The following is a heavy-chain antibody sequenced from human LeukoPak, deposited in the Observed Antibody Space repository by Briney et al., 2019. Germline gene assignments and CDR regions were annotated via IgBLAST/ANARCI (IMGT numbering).Heavy chain of an antibody. Sequence: PSETLSLTCAVSGGSISSAGYFWDWIRQPPGKGLEWIGSIYSSGSTYYSPSLKNQVTISVDTSKNQFSLKLSSVTAADTAVYYCARHVGSGRCFDYWGQGALVTVSS. V-gene: IGHV4-39*01. CDR3: ARHVGSGRCFDY. J-gene: IGHJ4*02. CDR1: GGSISSAGYF. CDR2: IYSSGST. D-gene: IGHD1-26*01.